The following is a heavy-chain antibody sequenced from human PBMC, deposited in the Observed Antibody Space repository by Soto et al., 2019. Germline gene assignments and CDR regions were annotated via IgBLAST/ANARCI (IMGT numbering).Heavy chain of an antibody. J-gene: IGHJ4*02. Sequence: EVQLLESGGGLVQPGGSLRLSCAASGFTFSSYAMSWVRQAPGKGLEWVSVISGNGGSTYYADSVKGRFTISRDNSMDTVFLQMNSLRAEDTAVYYCASAGVGGGIFYYFDSWGQGTLVTVSS. CDR1: GFTFSSYA. CDR3: ASAGVGGGIFYYFDS. V-gene: IGHV3-23*01. CDR2: ISGNGGST. D-gene: IGHD3-16*01.